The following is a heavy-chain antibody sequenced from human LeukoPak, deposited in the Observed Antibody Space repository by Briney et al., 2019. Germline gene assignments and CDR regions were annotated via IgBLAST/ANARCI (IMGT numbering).Heavy chain of an antibody. V-gene: IGHV1-2*02. D-gene: IGHD3-3*01. J-gene: IGHJ4*02. Sequence: ASVRVSCKASGYTFTGYYMHWVRQAPGRGLEWMGWINPNSGGTNYAQKFQGRVTMTRDTSISTAYMELSRLRSDDTAVYYCARDGDFWSGYYTKVYWGQGTLVTVSS. CDR3: ARDGDFWSGYYTKVY. CDR1: GYTFTGYY. CDR2: INPNSGGT.